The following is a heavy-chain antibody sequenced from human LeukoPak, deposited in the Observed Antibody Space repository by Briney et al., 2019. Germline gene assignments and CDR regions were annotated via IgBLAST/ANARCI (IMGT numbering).Heavy chain of an antibody. CDR2: ISASGDTT. CDR1: GFIFSNYA. J-gene: IGHJ4*02. D-gene: IGHD1-1*01. CDR3: ARDQPVQIGLFDY. Sequence: PGGSLRLSCAASGFIFSNYAMDWVRQAPGKGLEWVSVISASGDTTYYADSVKGRFTISRDNSKNTLYLQINSLSAEDAAVYYCARDQPVQIGLFDYWGQGTLVTVSS. V-gene: IGHV3-23*01.